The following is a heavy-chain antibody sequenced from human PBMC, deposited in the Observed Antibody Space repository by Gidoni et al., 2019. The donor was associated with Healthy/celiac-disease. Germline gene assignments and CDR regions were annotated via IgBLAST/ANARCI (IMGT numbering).Heavy chain of an antibody. CDR2: IDPSDSYT. V-gene: IGHV5-10-1*03. Sequence: EVQLVQSGAEAKKPGESLRISCKGSGYSFTSYWISWVRQMPGKGLEWMGRIDPSDSYTNYSPSFQGHVTISADKSISTAYLQWSSLKASDTAMYYCARHASIAATSDYWGQGTLVTVSS. CDR1: GYSFTSYW. CDR3: ARHASIAATSDY. J-gene: IGHJ4*02. D-gene: IGHD6-6*01.